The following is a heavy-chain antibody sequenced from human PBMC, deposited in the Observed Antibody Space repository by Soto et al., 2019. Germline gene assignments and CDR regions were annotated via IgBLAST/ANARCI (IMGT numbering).Heavy chain of an antibody. Sequence: ASVKVSCKASGYTFTSYGISWVRQAPGQGLEWMGWISAYNGNTNYAQKLQGRVTMTTDTSTSTAYMELRSLRYDETAGYYCGIAPVWFGELLHDYWSQGTLVTVSS. V-gene: IGHV1-18*01. D-gene: IGHD3-10*01. CDR1: GYTFTSYG. CDR3: GIAPVWFGELLHDY. J-gene: IGHJ4*02. CDR2: ISAYNGNT.